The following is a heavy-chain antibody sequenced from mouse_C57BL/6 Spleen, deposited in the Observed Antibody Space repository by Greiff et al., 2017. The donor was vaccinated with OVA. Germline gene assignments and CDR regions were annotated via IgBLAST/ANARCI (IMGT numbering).Heavy chain of an antibody. V-gene: IGHV1-64*01. CDR3: ARNYYGTPYAMDY. D-gene: IGHD1-1*01. CDR1: GYTFTSYW. J-gene: IGHJ4*01. CDR2: IHPNSGGT. Sequence: QVQLQQPGAELVKPGASVKLSCKASGYTFTSYWMHWVKQRPGQGLEWIGMIHPNSGGTNYNEKFKSKATLTVDKSSSTAYMQLSSLTSEDSAVYYCARNYYGTPYAMDYWGQGTSVTVSS.